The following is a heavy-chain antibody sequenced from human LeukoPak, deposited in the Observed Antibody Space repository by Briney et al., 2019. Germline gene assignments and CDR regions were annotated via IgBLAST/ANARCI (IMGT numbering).Heavy chain of an antibody. CDR1: GGSFSGYY. J-gene: IGHJ4*02. CDR2: INHSGST. V-gene: IGHV4-34*01. D-gene: IGHD4-17*01. Sequence: PSETLSLTCAVYGGSFSGYYWSWIRQPPGKGLEWIGEINHSGSTNYNPSLKSRVTISVDTSKNQFSLKLSSVTAADTAVYYCARDSVPGRPADHYGDYASDYWGQGTLVTVSS. CDR3: ARDSVPGRPADHYGDYASDY.